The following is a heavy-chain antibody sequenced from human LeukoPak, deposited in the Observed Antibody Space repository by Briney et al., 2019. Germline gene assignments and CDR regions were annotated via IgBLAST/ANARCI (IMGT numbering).Heavy chain of an antibody. D-gene: IGHD4-23*01. CDR3: AKDIDYGGAN. V-gene: IGHV3-30*18. CDR2: ISYDGNNK. Sequence: GRSLRLSCAASGFTFSNYGMHWVRQAPGKGLEWVALISYDGNNKYYSDSMKGRFTISRDNSKNTLYLQMNSLRAEDTAVCYCAKDIDYGGANWGQGTLVIVSS. CDR1: GFTFSNYG. J-gene: IGHJ4*02.